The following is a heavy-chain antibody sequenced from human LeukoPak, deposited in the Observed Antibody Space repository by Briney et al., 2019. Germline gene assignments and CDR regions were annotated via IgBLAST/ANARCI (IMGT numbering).Heavy chain of an antibody. D-gene: IGHD5-18*01. CDR3: ASQPGYSYGYDY. CDR1: GYTFTSYY. CDR2: INPSGGST. V-gene: IGHV1-46*01. J-gene: IGHJ4*02. Sequence: ASVKVSCTASGYTFTSYYMHWVRQAPGQGLEWMGIINPSGGSTSYAQKFQGRVTMTRDTSTSTVYMKLSSLRSEDTAVYYCASQPGYSYGYDYWGQGTLVTVAS.